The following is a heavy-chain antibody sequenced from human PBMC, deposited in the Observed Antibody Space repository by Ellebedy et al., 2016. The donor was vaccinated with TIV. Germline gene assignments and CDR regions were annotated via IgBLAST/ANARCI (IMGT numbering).Heavy chain of an antibody. V-gene: IGHV4-31*03. CDR2: IYNTGST. Sequence: SETLSLXCTVSGASIRNGSYQWNWVRHHPERGLEWIGHIYNTGSTFFHPSLKSRVSISIDTSNNQFPLTMKSVTAAAAAVYYCARGRNPDYYGSGSYPYYGYRDVWGKGTTVAGAS. CDR1: GASIRNGSYQ. J-gene: IGHJ6*03. D-gene: IGHD3-10*01. CDR3: ARGRNPDYYGSGSYPYYGYRDV.